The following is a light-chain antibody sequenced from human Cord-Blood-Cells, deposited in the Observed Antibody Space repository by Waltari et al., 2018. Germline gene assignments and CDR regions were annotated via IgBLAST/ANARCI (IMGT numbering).Light chain of an antibody. V-gene: IGLV2-11*01. J-gene: IGLJ1*01. CDR2: DVS. CDR3: CSYAGSYTYV. CDR1: SRAVRGYNY. Sequence: QPALPQSRSVSGSPGQSVTLSCTGTSRAVRGYNYVSWYQQHPGKAPKLMIYDVSKRPSGVPDRFSGSKSGNTASLTISGLQAEDEADYYCCSYAGSYTYVFGTGTKVTVL.